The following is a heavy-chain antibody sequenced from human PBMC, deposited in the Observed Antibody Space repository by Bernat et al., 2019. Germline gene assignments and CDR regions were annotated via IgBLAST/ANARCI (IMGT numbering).Heavy chain of an antibody. CDR2: IIRILGIA. Sequence: QVQLVQSGAEVKKPGSSVKVSCKDSGGTFSSYTISWVRQAPGQGLEWMGRIIRILGIANYAQKVQGRVTITADKSTSTAYMELSSLRSEDTAVYYCARDRGDDIVVVPALDYWGQGTLVTVSS. D-gene: IGHD2-2*01. CDR1: GGTFSSYT. V-gene: IGHV1-69*08. J-gene: IGHJ4*02. CDR3: ARDRGDDIVVVPALDY.